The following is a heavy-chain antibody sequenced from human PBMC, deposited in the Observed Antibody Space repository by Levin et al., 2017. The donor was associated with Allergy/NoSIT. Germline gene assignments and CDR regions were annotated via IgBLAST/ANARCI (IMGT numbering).Heavy chain of an antibody. CDR1: GFTFSSYG. CDR2: IWYDGSNK. CDR3: ARDGTYCSGGSCSAPDAFDI. D-gene: IGHD2-15*01. Sequence: GESLKISCAASGFTFSSYGMHWVRQAPGKGLEWVAVIWYDGSNKYYADSVKGRFTISRDNSKNTLYLQMNSLRAEDTAVYYCARDGTYCSGGSCSAPDAFDIWGQGTMVTVSS. V-gene: IGHV3-33*01. J-gene: IGHJ3*02.